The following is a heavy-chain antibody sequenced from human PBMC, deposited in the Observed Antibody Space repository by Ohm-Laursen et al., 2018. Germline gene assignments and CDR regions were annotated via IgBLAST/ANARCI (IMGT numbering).Heavy chain of an antibody. Sequence: SLRLSCSAFGFSFSDYFMSWIRQAPGKGLEWISFISSSGSFIYYADSVKGRFTVSRDNAKNSLFLQMNSLRAEDTAVYYCARNSSTWGRSVDYWGQGALVTVSS. J-gene: IGHJ4*02. CDR2: ISSSGSFI. V-gene: IGHV3-11*01. D-gene: IGHD2-2*01. CDR1: GFSFSDYF. CDR3: ARNSSTWGRSVDY.